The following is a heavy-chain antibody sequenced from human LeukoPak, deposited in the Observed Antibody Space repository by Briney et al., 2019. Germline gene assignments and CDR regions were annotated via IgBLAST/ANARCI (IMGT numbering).Heavy chain of an antibody. V-gene: IGHV1-69*04. Sequence: ASVKLSCKASGGTFSSYAISWVRQAPGQGLEWMGRIIPILGIANYAQKFQGRVTITADKSTSTAYMELSSLRSEDTAVYYCASPRTSHSGFDYWGQGTLVTVSS. CDR3: ASPRTSHSGFDY. J-gene: IGHJ4*02. CDR2: IIPILGIA. CDR1: GGTFSSYA. D-gene: IGHD2-2*01.